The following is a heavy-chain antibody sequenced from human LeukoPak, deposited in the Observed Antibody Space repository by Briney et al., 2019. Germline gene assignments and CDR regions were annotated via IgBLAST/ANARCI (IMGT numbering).Heavy chain of an antibody. V-gene: IGHV4-4*07. CDR2: IYTSGST. D-gene: IGHD2-2*01. J-gene: IGHJ4*02. Sequence: SETLSLTCTVSGGSISSFYWSWVRQSAGKGLELIGRIYTSGSTNYNPSLKSRVTMSVDTSKNQFSLKLSSVTAADTAVYFCARVRSSTSWAFDYWGQGTLVTVSS. CDR1: GGSISSFY. CDR3: ARVRSSTSWAFDY.